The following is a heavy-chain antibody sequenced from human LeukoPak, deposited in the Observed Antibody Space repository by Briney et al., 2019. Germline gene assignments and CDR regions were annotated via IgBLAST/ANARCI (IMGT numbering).Heavy chain of an antibody. CDR3: ARDYGVAEGY. J-gene: IGHJ4*02. CDR2: IYSGGST. CDR1: GFTVSSNY. D-gene: IGHD4-17*01. Sequence: GGSLRLSCVASGFTVSSNYMSWVRQAPGKGLEWVSVIYSGGSTYYADSVKGRFTISRDNSKNTLYLQMNSLRVEDTPVYYCARDYGVAEGYWGQGTLVTVSS. V-gene: IGHV3-53*01.